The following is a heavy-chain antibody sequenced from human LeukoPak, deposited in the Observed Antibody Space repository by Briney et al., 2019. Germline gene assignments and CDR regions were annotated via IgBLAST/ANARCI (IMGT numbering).Heavy chain of an antibody. V-gene: IGHV3-66*02. CDR2: IFGGGDT. D-gene: IGHD3-22*01. CDR3: AKSTHSSGYDDSFDI. CDR1: GFTVSDNH. Sequence: PGGSLRLSCAASGFTVSDNHMTWVRQAPGKGLECVSVIFGGGDTHYADSVKGRFTISRDNSKNTLYLQMNSLRAEDTAVYYCAKSTHSSGYDDSFDIWGQGTMVTVSS. J-gene: IGHJ3*02.